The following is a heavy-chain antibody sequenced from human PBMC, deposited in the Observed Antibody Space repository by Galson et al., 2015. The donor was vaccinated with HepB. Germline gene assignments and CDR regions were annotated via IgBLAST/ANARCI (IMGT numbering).Heavy chain of an antibody. J-gene: IGHJ6*02. CDR1: GFTVSSNY. D-gene: IGHD4-11*01. CDR3: SRDQGDDYLNYYYYSGMDV. Sequence: SLRLSCAASGFTVSSNYMSWVRQAPGEGLEWVSVIYSGNNTYYADSVKGRFTISRDKSKNTLYLQRNSLRAEDTAVYYCSRDQGDDYLNYYYYSGMDVWGQGTTVTVSS. CDR2: IYSGNNT. V-gene: IGHV3-66*02.